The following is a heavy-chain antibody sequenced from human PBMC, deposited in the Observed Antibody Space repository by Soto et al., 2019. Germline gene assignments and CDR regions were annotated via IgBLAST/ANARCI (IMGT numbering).Heavy chain of an antibody. J-gene: IGHJ6*03. CDR1: EFTFSTYN. V-gene: IGHV3-48*01. CDR3: ARLSPAYYYYYMDV. CDR2: ISYSGGTI. Sequence: EVQLVESGGGLVQPGGSPRLSCAASEFTFSTYNFNWVRQAPGKGLEWLSYISYSGGTISYADSVKGRFTISRDDARNSLYLQMISLTAEDTAVYYCARLSPAYYYYYMDVWGEGTTVTVSS.